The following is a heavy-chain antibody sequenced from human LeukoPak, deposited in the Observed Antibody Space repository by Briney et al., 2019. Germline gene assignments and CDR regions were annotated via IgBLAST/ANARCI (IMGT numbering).Heavy chain of an antibody. Sequence: ASVKVSCTASGYTFTGYYMHWVRQAPGQGLEWMGWINPNSGGTNYAQKFQGRVTMTRDTSISTAYMELSRLRSDDTAVCYCARLGIVVVPAAMRHNWFDPWGQGTLVTVSS. CDR3: ARLGIVVVPAAMRHNWFDP. V-gene: IGHV1-2*02. J-gene: IGHJ5*02. D-gene: IGHD2-2*03. CDR1: GYTFTGYY. CDR2: INPNSGGT.